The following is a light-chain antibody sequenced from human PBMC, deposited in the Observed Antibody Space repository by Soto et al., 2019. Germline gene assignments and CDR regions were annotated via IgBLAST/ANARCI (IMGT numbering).Light chain of an antibody. J-gene: IGLJ1*01. Sequence: QSALTQPAYVSGSPGQSISISCTGSSSDVGSYNYVSWYQQHPGKAPKLLISEVSNRPSGVSNRFSGSKSDNTASLTISGLQAEDEADYYCSSYTSGSTFVFGTGTKLTVL. V-gene: IGLV2-14*01. CDR3: SSYTSGSTFV. CDR1: SSDVGSYNY. CDR2: EVS.